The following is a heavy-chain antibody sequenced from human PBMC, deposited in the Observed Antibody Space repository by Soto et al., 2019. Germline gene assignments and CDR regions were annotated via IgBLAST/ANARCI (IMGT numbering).Heavy chain of an antibody. V-gene: IGHV4-59*02. CDR1: SGSVSSDY. J-gene: IGHJ1*01. D-gene: IGHD6-19*01. CDR2: VSSSGT. Sequence: PSETLSLTCSVSSGSVSSDYWTWIRQPPGEGLEWIGYVSSSGTNYNSSLKSRVTMSLDTSKNQFSLKLRSVTAADTAVYYCARNSGWYTHDSWGQGTLVTVS. CDR3: ARNSGWYTHDS.